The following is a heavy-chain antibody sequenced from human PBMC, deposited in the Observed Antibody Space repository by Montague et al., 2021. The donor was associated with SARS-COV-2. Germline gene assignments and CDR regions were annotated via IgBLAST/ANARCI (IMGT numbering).Heavy chain of an antibody. J-gene: IGHJ4*02. V-gene: IGHV4-34*01. Sequence: LSLTCAVYGGSFSGYYWSWIRQPPGKGLEWIGEINHSGSTNYNPSLKSRVTISVDTSKNQFSLKLSSVTAADTAVYYCARVFPRWLQFDPYFDYWAREPWSPSPQ. D-gene: IGHD5-24*01. CDR2: INHSGST. CDR1: GGSFSGYY. CDR3: ARVFPRWLQFDPYFDY.